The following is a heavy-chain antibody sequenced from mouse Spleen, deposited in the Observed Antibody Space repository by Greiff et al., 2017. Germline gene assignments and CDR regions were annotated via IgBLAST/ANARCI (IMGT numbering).Heavy chain of an antibody. CDR2: ISSGGGNT. D-gene: IGHD1-1*01. Sequence: EVKVEESGGGLVKPGGSLKLSCAASGFTFSSYTMSWVRQTPAKRLEWVATISSGGGNTYYPDSVKGRFTISRDNARNTLYLQMSSLRSEDTAMYYCARRGYDGSYDYWGQGTTLTVSS. V-gene: IGHV5-9*04. CDR1: GFTFSSYT. CDR3: ARRGYDGSYDY. J-gene: IGHJ2*01.